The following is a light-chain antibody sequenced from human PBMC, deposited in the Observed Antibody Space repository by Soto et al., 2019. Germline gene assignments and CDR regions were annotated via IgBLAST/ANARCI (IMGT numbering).Light chain of an antibody. CDR3: SSYTSSSTLGV. V-gene: IGLV2-14*01. CDR2: DVS. J-gene: IGLJ1*01. Sequence: QSALTQPASVSGSPGQSITISCTGTSSDVGGYNYVSWYQQHPGKAPKLMIYDVSNRPSGVSNRFSGSKSDNTASLTISGLQAEDGADYYCSSYTSSSTLGVFGTGTKLTVL. CDR1: SSDVGGYNY.